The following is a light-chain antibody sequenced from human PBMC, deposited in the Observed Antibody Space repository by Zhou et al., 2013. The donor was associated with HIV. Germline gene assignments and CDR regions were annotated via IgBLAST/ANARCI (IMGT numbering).Light chain of an antibody. V-gene: IGKV1-5*03. CDR2: QAS. CDR3: QQFDSYLVT. CDR1: QSINNW. J-gene: IGKJ1*01. Sequence: DIQMTQSPFTLSASVGERVTISCRASQSINNWLAWYQQRPGTAPKLLIYQASSLESGVPSRFSGSGSGTEFTLTISSLQPDDFATYYCQQFDSYLVTFGQGTTVDVK.